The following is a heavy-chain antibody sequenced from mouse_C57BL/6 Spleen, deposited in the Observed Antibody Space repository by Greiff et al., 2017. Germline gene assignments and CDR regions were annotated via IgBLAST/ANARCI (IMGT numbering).Heavy chain of an antibody. D-gene: IGHD6-1*01. CDR2: ISSGGDYI. Sequence: EVMLVESGEGLVKPGGSLKLSCAASGFTFSSYAMSWVRQTPEKRLEWVAYISSGGDYIYYADTVKGRFTISRDKARNTLYLQMSSLKSEDTAMYYCTRDLAGWFAYWGQGTLVTVSA. J-gene: IGHJ3*01. V-gene: IGHV5-9-1*02. CDR3: TRDLAGWFAY. CDR1: GFTFSSYA.